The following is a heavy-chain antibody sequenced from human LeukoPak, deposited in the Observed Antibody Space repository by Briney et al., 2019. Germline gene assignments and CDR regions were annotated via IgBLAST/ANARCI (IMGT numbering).Heavy chain of an antibody. CDR2: IIPIFGTA. J-gene: IGHJ5*02. CDR3: ARDPLGEQSGPNWFDP. CDR1: GGTFSSYA. Sequence: SVKVSCKASGGTFSSYAISWVRQAPGQGLEWMGGIIPIFGTANYAQKFQGRVTITADESTSTAYMELSSLRSEDTAVYYCARDPLGEQSGPNWFDPWGQGTLVTVSS. V-gene: IGHV1-69*13. D-gene: IGHD1-26*01.